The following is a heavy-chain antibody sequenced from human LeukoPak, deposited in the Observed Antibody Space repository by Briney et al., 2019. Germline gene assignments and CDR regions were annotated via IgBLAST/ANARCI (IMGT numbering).Heavy chain of an antibody. D-gene: IGHD1-26*01. J-gene: IGHJ4*02. CDR2: IKSKTDGGTT. CDR3: TTDNHGIMGATLVFDC. Sequence: GGSLRLSCVASGFTFSSYAMSWVRQAPGKGLEWVGRIKSKTDGGTTDYAAPVKGRFTISRDDSKNTLYLQMNSLKTEDTAVYYCTTDNHGIMGATLVFDCWGQGTLVTVSS. V-gene: IGHV3-15*01. CDR1: GFTFSSYA.